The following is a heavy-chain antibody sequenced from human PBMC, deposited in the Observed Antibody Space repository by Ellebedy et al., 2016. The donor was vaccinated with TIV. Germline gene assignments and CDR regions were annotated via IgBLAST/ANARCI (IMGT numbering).Heavy chain of an antibody. CDR1: GFTFSSYW. Sequence: GESLKISXAASGFTFSSYWMSWVRQAPGKGLEWVANINQDGSEKYYVDSVKGRFTISRDNAKNSLYLQMNSLRAEDTAVYYCAKAPLIAALDNWGQGTLVTVSS. CDR2: INQDGSEK. D-gene: IGHD6-13*01. J-gene: IGHJ4*02. CDR3: AKAPLIAALDN. V-gene: IGHV3-7*03.